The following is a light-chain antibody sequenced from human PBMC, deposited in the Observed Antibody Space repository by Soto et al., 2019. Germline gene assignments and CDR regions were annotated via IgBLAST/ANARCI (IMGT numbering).Light chain of an antibody. J-gene: IGLJ2*01. CDR3: QTYDSDTVI. CDR2: EDD. Sequence: NFMLTHPHSMSESPGNKVTISCTSISGSIDSSYVQLYQQRPGSSPSIVIYEDDQRSSGVPDRFSGSIDRSSNSASLTISGLKREDEADYYCQTYDSDTVIFGGETKLTVL. CDR1: SGSIDSSY. V-gene: IGLV6-57*01.